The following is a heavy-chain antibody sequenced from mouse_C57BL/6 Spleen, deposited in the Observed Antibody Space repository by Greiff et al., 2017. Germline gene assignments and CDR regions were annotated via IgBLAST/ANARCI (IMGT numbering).Heavy chain of an antibody. CDR3: TTGVITNFDV. CDR1: GFNIKDDY. CDR2: IDPENGDT. J-gene: IGHJ1*03. D-gene: IGHD2-4*01. V-gene: IGHV14-4*01. Sequence: VQLQQSGAELVRPGASVKLSCTASGFNIKDDYMHWVKQRPEQGLEWIGWIDPENGDTEYASKFQGKATITADTSSNTAYLQLSSLTSEDTAVYYCTTGVITNFDVWGTGTTVTVAS.